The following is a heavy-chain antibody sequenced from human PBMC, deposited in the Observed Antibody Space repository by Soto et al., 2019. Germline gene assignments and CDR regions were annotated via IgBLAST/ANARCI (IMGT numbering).Heavy chain of an antibody. J-gene: IGHJ6*02. V-gene: IGHV1-2*02. CDR2: INPNSGGT. D-gene: IGHD2-15*01. Sequence: QVQLVQSGAEVKKPGASVKVSCKASGYTFTGYYMHWVRQAPGQGLEWMGWINPNSGGTNYAQKFQGRVTMTRDTSVSTAYVELSRLGSDDTAVYYCARDLRGYCSGGSCTSKYYYYYYGMDVWGQGTTVTVSS. CDR3: ARDLRGYCSGGSCTSKYYYYYYGMDV. CDR1: GYTFTGYY.